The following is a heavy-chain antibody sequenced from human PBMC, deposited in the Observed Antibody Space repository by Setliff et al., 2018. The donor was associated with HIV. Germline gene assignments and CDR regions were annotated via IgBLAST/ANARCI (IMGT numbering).Heavy chain of an antibody. V-gene: IGHV3-15*01. CDR2: IRNKKNGGTT. CDR3: TTDLGSGRFSWNNN. CDR1: GFTFSNAW. Sequence: GGSELSCAAAGFTFSNAWMTWVRQAPGKGLEWVARIRNKKNGGTTYYAAPVEGRFTISRDDSKNTLSLQMNSLKTEDTAIYYCTTDLGSGRFSWNNNWGQGTLVTVSS. J-gene: IGHJ4*02. D-gene: IGHD1-26*01.